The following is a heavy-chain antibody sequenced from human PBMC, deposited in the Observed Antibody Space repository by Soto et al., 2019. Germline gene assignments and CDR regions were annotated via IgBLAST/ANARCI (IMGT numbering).Heavy chain of an antibody. V-gene: IGHV4-59*01. CDR1: GCSIRSYY. Sequence: PSETLSLTCTVSGCSIRSYYWTGIRQPPCSGLECIWYVYNNGNTMYNPSLKSRITISVDTPKNQFSLKVESVDAAYTTTYYCASIYYVSGRLLMDVGVQGTTVTV. CDR3: ASIYYVSGRLLMDV. D-gene: IGHD3-10*01. J-gene: IGHJ6*02. CDR2: VYNNGNT.